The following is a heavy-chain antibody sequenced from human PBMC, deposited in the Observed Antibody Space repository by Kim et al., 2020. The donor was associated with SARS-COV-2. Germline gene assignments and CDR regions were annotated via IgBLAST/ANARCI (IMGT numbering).Heavy chain of an antibody. Sequence: SETLSLTCTVSGASISSGNYYWGWIRRPPGKGLEWIGSFYYGGSTYYNPSLKSRVAMSVDTSKKQFFLKMKSVTAADTGLYYCARFPAPYNSGTFETHWGQGILVTVSS. CDR3: ARFPAPYNSGTFETH. D-gene: IGHD6-25*01. V-gene: IGHV4-39*01. CDR2: FYYGGST. J-gene: IGHJ4*02. CDR1: GASISSGNYY.